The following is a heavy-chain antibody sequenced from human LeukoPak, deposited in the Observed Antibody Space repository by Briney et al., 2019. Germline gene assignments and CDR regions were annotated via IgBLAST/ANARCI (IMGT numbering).Heavy chain of an antibody. D-gene: IGHD3-10*01. J-gene: IGHJ6*03. CDR1: GYTFTSYY. V-gene: IGHV1-46*01. Sequence: ASVKVSCKASGYTFTSYYMHWVRQAPGQGLEWMGIINPSGGSTSYAQKFQGRVTMTRDMSTSTVYMELSSLRSEDTAVYYCARDRPYYYGSGSFTDYYYYYMDVWGKGTTVTVSS. CDR3: ARDRPYYYGSGSFTDYYYYYMDV. CDR2: INPSGGST.